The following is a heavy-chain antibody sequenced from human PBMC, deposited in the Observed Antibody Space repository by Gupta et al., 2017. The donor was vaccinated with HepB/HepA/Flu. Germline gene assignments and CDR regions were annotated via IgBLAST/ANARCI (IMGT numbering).Heavy chain of an antibody. J-gene: IGHJ5*01. D-gene: IGHD5-12*01. CDR2: LNPSSGGT. CDR3: ARGTRRGGNIVPFDF. V-gene: IGHV1-2*02. CDR1: GYTFTDYY. Sequence: QVQLVQSGTEVKKPGASVRVSGKASGYTFTDYYIHWVRQAPGHGLEWMGWLNPSSGGTNYAQKFQGRATLTRDTSISTAYMEVNTLKSDDTAIYYCARGTRRGGNIVPFDFWGQGTLVTVSS.